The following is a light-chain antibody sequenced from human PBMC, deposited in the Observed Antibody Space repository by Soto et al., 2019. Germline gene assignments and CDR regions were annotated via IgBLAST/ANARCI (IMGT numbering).Light chain of an antibody. CDR1: QSVSSSY. CDR3: HQYGSSPAT. Sequence: ERVMTQSPATLSVSPGEKVTLSCRASQSVSSSYLAWYQQRRGQAPRLLIYGATSRATGIPDRFSGSGSGTDFTLTISRLEPEDFAVYYCHQYGSSPATFGQGTKVDIK. V-gene: IGKV3-20*01. CDR2: GAT. J-gene: IGKJ1*01.